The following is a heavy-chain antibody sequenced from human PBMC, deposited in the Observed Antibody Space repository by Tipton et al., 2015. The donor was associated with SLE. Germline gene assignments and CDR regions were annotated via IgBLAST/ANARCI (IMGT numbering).Heavy chain of an antibody. Sequence: SLRLSCAASGFTFSSYAMHWVRQAPGKGLEWVAVISYDGSNKYYADSVKGRFTISRDNSKNTLYLQMNSLRAEDTAVYYCVRDRGDGYNQIDCWGQGTLVTVSS. V-gene: IGHV3-30*04. J-gene: IGHJ4*02. CDR3: VRDRGDGYNQIDC. D-gene: IGHD5-24*01. CDR2: ISYDGSNK. CDR1: GFTFSSYA.